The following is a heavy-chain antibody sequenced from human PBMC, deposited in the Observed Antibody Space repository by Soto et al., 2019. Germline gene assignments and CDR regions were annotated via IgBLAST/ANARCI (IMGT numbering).Heavy chain of an antibody. CDR3: ARDLGYCSSTSCDPYFDY. CDR2: ISADNGNT. Sequence: ASVKVSCKASGYTFTSYAMHWVRQAPGQRLEWMGWISADNGNTKYAQKLQGRVTMTTDTSTSTAYMELRSLRSDDTAVYYCARDLGYCSSTSCDPYFDYWGQGTLVTVSS. V-gene: IGHV1-3*01. CDR1: GYTFTSYA. J-gene: IGHJ4*02. D-gene: IGHD2-2*01.